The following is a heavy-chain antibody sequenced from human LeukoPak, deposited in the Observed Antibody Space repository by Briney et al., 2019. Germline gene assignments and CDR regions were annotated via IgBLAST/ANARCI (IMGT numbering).Heavy chain of an antibody. CDR2: INHSGST. CDR3: ARGPDYYDSSGYCY. V-gene: IGHV4-34*01. Sequence: SETLSLTCAVYGGSFSGYYWSWIRQPPGKGRRGLGKINHSGSTNYNPSLKSRVTISVDTSKNQFSLKLSSVTAADTAVYYCARGPDYYDSSGYCYWGQGTLVTVSS. D-gene: IGHD3-22*01. CDR1: GGSFSGYY. J-gene: IGHJ4*02.